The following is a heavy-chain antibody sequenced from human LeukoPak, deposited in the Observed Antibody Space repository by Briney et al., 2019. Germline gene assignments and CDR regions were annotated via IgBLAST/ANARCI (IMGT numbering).Heavy chain of an antibody. CDR3: AKGALADYYDSSGYLYYFDY. Sequence: TGGSLRLSCAASGFIVSSNYMSWVRQAPGKGLEWVSVIYSGGSTYYADSVKGRFTISRDNSKNTLYLQMNSLRAEDTAVYYCAKGALADYYDSSGYLYYFDYWGQGTLVTVSS. J-gene: IGHJ4*02. D-gene: IGHD3-22*01. CDR2: IYSGGST. CDR1: GFIVSSNY. V-gene: IGHV3-53*05.